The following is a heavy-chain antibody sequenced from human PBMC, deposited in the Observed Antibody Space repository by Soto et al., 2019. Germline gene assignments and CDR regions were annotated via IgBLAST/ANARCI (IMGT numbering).Heavy chain of an antibody. CDR2: IYHSGST. CDR3: ARVDLSSGYYLLDY. Sequence: LRRTLSLTCAVSGGSISSSNWWSWVRQPPGKGLEWIGEIYHSGSTNYNPSLKSRVTISVDKSKNQFSLKLSSVTAADTAVYYCARVDLSSGYYLLDYWGQGTLVTVSS. CDR1: GGSISSSNW. J-gene: IGHJ4*02. D-gene: IGHD3-22*01. V-gene: IGHV4-4*02.